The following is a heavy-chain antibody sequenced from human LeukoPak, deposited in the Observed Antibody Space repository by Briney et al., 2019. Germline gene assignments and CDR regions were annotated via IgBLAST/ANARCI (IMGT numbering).Heavy chain of an antibody. Sequence: SETLSLTCAVSGGSVSSGSYYWSWIRQPPGKGLEWIGYIYYSGSTNYNPSLKSRVTISVDTSKNQFSLKLSSVTAADTAVYYCARGRWLQLNYWGQGTLVTVSS. CDR3: ARGRWLQLNY. D-gene: IGHD5-24*01. CDR1: GGSVSSGSYY. V-gene: IGHV4-61*01. CDR2: IYYSGST. J-gene: IGHJ4*02.